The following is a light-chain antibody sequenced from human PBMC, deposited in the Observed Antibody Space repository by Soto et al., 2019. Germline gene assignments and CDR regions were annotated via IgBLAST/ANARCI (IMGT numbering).Light chain of an antibody. CDR2: GAS. V-gene: IGKV1-8*01. Sequence: AIRMTQSPSSLSASTGDRVTITCRASQGISSYLAWYQQKPGKAPKLLNYGASTLQSGVPSRFSGSGSGTDFTLTISCLQSEDFATYYCQQYYSYPYTFGQGTKLEI. J-gene: IGKJ2*01. CDR3: QQYYSYPYT. CDR1: QGISSY.